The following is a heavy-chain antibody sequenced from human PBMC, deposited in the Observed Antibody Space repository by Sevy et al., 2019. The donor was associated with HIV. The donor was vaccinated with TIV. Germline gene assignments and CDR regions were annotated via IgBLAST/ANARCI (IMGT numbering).Heavy chain of an antibody. CDR1: EFSFSTYT. V-gene: IGHV3-21*01. CDR3: ARPYGSGSWEAFDL. CDR2: ISSSSNYI. D-gene: IGHD3-10*01. Sequence: GGSLRLSCAGSEFSFSTYTMNWVRQAPGKGLEWVSSISSSSNYIYYADSVKGRFTISRDNAKNSLYLQMNSLRAEDTAVYYCARPYGSGSWEAFDLWGQWTMVTVSS. J-gene: IGHJ3*01.